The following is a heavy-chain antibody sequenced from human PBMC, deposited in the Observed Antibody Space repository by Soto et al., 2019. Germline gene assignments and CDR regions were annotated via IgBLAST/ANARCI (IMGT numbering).Heavy chain of an antibody. D-gene: IGHD6-19*01. CDR1: GFIVSNTY. V-gene: IGHV3-53*01. CDR3: ARAVGQWLPRNFDY. J-gene: IGHJ4*02. Sequence: GGSLRLSCAASGFIVSNTYITCVRQAPGKGLEWVSVTYSGGSTYYADSVKGRFIISRDNSKNTLYLQMNSLRVADTAVYYCARAVGQWLPRNFDYWGQGTLVTVSS. CDR2: TYSGGST.